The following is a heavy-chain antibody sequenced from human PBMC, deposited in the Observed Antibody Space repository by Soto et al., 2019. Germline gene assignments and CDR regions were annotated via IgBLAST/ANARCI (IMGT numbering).Heavy chain of an antibody. D-gene: IGHD3-10*01. CDR2: ISAYNGNT. V-gene: IGHV1-18*01. CDR1: GYTFTSYC. Sequence: ASVKVSCKASGYTFTSYCISWVRQAPGQGLEWMGWISAYNGNTNYAQKLQGRVTMTTDTSTNTAYMELRSLRSDDTAVYYCARDRTSLLWFGELSYYYYYGMDVWGQGTTVTVSS. CDR3: ARDRTSLLWFGELSYYYYYGMDV. J-gene: IGHJ6*02.